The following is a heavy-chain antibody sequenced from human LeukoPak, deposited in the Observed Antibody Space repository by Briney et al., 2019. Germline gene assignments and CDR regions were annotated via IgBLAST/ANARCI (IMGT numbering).Heavy chain of an antibody. CDR3: ARESIAAAGSKAFDI. CDR2: ISSNNSYT. J-gene: IGHJ3*02. CDR1: GFTFSDYY. Sequence: PGGSLRLSCTASGFTFSDYYMSWIRQAPGKGLEWVSYISSNNSYTNYADSVKGRFTISRDNAKNSLYLQMNSLRAEDTAVYYCARESIAAAGSKAFDIWGQGTMVTVSS. V-gene: IGHV3-11*06. D-gene: IGHD6-13*01.